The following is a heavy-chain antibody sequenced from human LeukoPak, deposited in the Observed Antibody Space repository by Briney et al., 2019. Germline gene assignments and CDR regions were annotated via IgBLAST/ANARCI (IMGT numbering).Heavy chain of an antibody. D-gene: IGHD1-7*01. CDR3: ARDYTVALGTTTYFQH. CDR1: GYIFSIYA. J-gene: IGHJ1*01. Sequence: GASVKVSCKASGYIFSIYAMIWVRQAPGQGLELMGWINTNTGNPTYAQGFTGRFVFSLDTSVSTAYLQISRLKAEDTAVYYCARDYTVALGTTTYFQHRGQGTLVTVSS. CDR2: INTNTGNP. V-gene: IGHV7-4-1*02.